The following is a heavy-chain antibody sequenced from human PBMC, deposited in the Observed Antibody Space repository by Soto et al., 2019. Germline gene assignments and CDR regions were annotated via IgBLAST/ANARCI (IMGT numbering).Heavy chain of an antibody. D-gene: IGHD4-4*01. J-gene: IGHJ6*02. CDR1: GGSISSYC. Sequence: SETLSLTCTVSGGSISSYCWSWIRQPAGKGLEWIGRIYTSGSTNYNPSLKSRVTMSVDTSKNQFSLKLSSVTAADTAVYYCARGPMTTVTTTADYYYYGMDVWGHGTTVTVSS. V-gene: IGHV4-4*07. CDR3: ARGPMTTVTTTADYYYYGMDV. CDR2: IYTSGST.